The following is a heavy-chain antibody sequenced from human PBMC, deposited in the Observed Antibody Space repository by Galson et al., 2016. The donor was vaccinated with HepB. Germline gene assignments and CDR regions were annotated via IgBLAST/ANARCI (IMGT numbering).Heavy chain of an antibody. D-gene: IGHD3-22*01. Sequence: TLSLTCTVSGGSISSGGYYWSWIRQHPGKGLEWIGYIYHSGSTHYNPSLKSRVTISVDTAKNQFSLKLSSVTAADTAVYYCARVRNYFDSSGYHYFFDPWGQGTLVTVSS. CDR3: ARVRNYFDSSGYHYFFDP. CDR2: IYHSGST. J-gene: IGHJ5*02. CDR1: GGSISSGGYY. V-gene: IGHV4-31*03.